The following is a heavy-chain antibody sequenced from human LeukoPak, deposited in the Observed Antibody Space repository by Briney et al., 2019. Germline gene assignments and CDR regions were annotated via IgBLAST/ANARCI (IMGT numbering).Heavy chain of an antibody. CDR3: ATTGP. J-gene: IGHJ5*02. V-gene: IGHV3-48*03. D-gene: IGHD3-10*01. Sequence: GGSLRLSCAASGFTFSSYEMNWVRQAPGKELEWVSYISSNGTIIYYADSVKGRFTISRDNAKKSLYLQMNSLRVEDTAIYYCATTGPWGQGTLVTVSS. CDR2: ISSNGTII. CDR1: GFTFSSYE.